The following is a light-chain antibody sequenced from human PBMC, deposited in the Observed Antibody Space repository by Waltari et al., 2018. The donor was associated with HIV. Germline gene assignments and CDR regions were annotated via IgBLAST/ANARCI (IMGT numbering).Light chain of an antibody. CDR1: SSDIGAYDY. CDR2: DVV. J-gene: IGLJ3*02. CDR3: SSYTTDSSWV. Sequence: QSALTQPASVSGSPGQSITISCTGTSSDIGAYDYVSWYQQHPGNAPQLIIDDVVNRPTGVSNRFSASKSDYTASLTISGLQAEDESVYYCSSYTTDSSWVFGGGTTVTVL. V-gene: IGLV2-14*03.